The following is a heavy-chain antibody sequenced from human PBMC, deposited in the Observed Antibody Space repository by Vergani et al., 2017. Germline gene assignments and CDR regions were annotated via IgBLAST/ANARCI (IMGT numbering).Heavy chain of an antibody. CDR3: AREIVVVPAAQGDFDY. J-gene: IGHJ4*02. V-gene: IGHV3-30-3*01. D-gene: IGHD2-2*01. Sequence: QVQLVESGGGVVQPGRSLRLSCAASGFTFSSYAMHWVRQAPGKGLEWVAVISYDGSNKYYADSVKGRFTISRDNSKNTLYLQMNSLRAEDTAVYYCAREIVVVPAAQGDFDYWGQGTQVIVSS. CDR1: GFTFSSYA. CDR2: ISYDGSNK.